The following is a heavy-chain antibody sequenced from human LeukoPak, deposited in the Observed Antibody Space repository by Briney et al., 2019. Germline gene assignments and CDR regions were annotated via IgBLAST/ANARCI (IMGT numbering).Heavy chain of an antibody. CDR2: ISSNGGST. D-gene: IGHD3-3*01. CDR1: GFTFSSYA. Sequence: PGGSLRLSCAASGFTFSSYAMHWVRQAPGKGLEYVSAISSNGGSTYYANSVKGRFTISRDNSKNTLYLQMGSLRAEDMAVYYCARDSDEYYDFWSGYPGGYYYYMDVWGKGTTVTVSS. CDR3: ARDSDEYYDFWSGYPGGYYYYMDV. J-gene: IGHJ6*03. V-gene: IGHV3-64*01.